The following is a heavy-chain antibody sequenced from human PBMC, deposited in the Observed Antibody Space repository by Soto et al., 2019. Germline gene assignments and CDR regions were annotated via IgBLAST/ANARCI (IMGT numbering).Heavy chain of an antibody. D-gene: IGHD2-2*01. J-gene: IGHJ4*02. V-gene: IGHV4-39*01. Sequence: SETLSLTCSVSGASISSRDYYWGWIRQTPGKGLEWIGNIDYNGVTYYNPSLKSRVTVSKDTSKNQFSLKVASVTAVDTAIYYCGRVMIGTSRHTDSDYWGQGTQVTVSS. CDR1: GASISSRDYY. CDR2: IDYNGVT. CDR3: GRVMIGTSRHTDSDY.